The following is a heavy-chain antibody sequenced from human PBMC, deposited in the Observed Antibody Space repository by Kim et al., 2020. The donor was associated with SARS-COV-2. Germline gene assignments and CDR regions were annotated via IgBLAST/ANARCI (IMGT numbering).Heavy chain of an antibody. J-gene: IGHJ5*02. CDR2: IYYSGST. CDR1: GGSISSSSYY. D-gene: IGHD3-10*01. V-gene: IGHV4-39*01. Sequence: SETLSPTCTVSGGSISSSSYYWGWIRQPPGKGLEWIGSIYYSGSTYYNPSLKSRVTISVDTSKNQFSLKLSSVTAADTAVYYCARHFPLYGSGANWFDP. CDR3: ARHFPLYGSGANWFDP.